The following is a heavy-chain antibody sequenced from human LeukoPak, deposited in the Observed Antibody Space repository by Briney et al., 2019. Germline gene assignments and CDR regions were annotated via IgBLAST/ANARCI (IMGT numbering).Heavy chain of an antibody. Sequence: GGSLRLSCSASEVTFSRYAMHWVRQAPGKGLEYVSAISSNGGSTYYADSVKGRFTISRDNSKNTLYLQMSSLRAEDTAVFYCVKDGGYSGYETFGYWGQGTLVTVSS. CDR2: ISSNGGST. J-gene: IGHJ4*02. V-gene: IGHV3-64D*06. D-gene: IGHD5-12*01. CDR3: VKDGGYSGYETFGY. CDR1: EVTFSRYA.